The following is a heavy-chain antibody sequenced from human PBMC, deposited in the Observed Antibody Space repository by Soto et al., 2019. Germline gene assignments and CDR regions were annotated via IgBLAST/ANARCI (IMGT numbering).Heavy chain of an antibody. CDR2: INAGNGDT. CDR3: AKDGGVATD. CDR1: GYTFTNSA. D-gene: IGHD3-16*01. J-gene: IGHJ4*02. V-gene: IGHV1-3*01. Sequence: ASVKVSCKASGYTFTNSAIHWVRQAPGQGLEWMGWINAGNGDTKYLQKFQGRVTITRDTSASTAYMEVSSLRSEDTAVYYCAKDGGVATDWGQGTLVTVSS.